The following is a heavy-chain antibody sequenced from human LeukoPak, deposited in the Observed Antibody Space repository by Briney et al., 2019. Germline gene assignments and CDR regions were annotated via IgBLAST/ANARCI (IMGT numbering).Heavy chain of an antibody. V-gene: IGHV3-7*01. Sequence: PGGSLRLSCATSGFTFSAYWMTWVRQAPGKGLEWVANISPPGSDRYYMDSGKGRFTISRDNARTSLYLQMNSLTDADTAVYYCARTEVPVVGISDYSIYWGQGVQVTVSS. CDR3: ARTEVPVVGISDYSIY. J-gene: IGHJ4*02. CDR1: GFTFSAYW. D-gene: IGHD1-14*01. CDR2: ISPPGSDR.